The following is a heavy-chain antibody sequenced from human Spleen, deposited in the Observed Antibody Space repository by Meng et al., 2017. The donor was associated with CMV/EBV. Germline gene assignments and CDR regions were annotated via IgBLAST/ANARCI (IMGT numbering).Heavy chain of an antibody. V-gene: IGHV4-4*02. D-gene: IGHD3-22*01. J-gene: IGHJ4*02. Sequence: SSNWWIWVRQPPGKGLEWIGEIYHSGITNYNPSLKSRVTISVDKSKNQFSLKLSSVTAADTAVYYCARIRGYDSSGYQPDDPRFFDYWGQGTLVTVSS. CDR1: SSNW. CDR2: IYHSGIT. CDR3: ARIRGYDSSGYQPDDPRFFDY.